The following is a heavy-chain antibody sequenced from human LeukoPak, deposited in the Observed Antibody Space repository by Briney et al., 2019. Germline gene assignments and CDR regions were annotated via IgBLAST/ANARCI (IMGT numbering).Heavy chain of an antibody. CDR3: TRGFDRNDY. Sequence: PGGSLRLSCTASGFTFGDYAMSWVRQAPGKGLEGVGFIRSKAYGGTTEYAASVKGRFTISRDDSKSIAYLQMNSLKTEDTAVYYCTRGFDRNDYWGQGTLVTVSS. CDR1: GFTFGDYA. V-gene: IGHV3-49*04. D-gene: IGHD3-9*01. J-gene: IGHJ4*02. CDR2: IRSKAYGGTT.